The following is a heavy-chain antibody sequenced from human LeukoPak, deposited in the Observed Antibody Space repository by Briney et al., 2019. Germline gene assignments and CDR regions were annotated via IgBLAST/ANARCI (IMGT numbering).Heavy chain of an antibody. V-gene: IGHV1-8*03. J-gene: IGHJ6*03. Sequence: ASVKVSCKASGYTFTSYDINWVRQATGQGLEWMGWMNPNSGNTGYAQKFQGRVTITRNTSISTAYMELSSLRSEDTAVYYCARDPYSGSYGNYYYYFMDVWGKGTTVTISS. CDR1: GYTFTSYD. CDR3: ARDPYSGSYGNYYYYFMDV. D-gene: IGHD1-26*01. CDR2: MNPNSGNT.